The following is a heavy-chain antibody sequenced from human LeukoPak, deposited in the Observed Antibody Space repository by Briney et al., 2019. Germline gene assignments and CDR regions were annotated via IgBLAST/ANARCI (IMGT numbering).Heavy chain of an antibody. CDR2: IYLGDSET. CDR3: VRHSPSTSGWPFDY. J-gene: IGHJ4*02. V-gene: IGHV5-51*01. D-gene: IGHD6-19*01. Sequence: GESLKISCKGSGYSFTSYWIGWVRQMPGKGLEWMGIIYLGDSETRYSPSFQGQVTISADKSINTAYLQWSSLKASDTAIYYCVRHSPSTSGWPFDYWGQGTLVTVPS. CDR1: GYSFTSYW.